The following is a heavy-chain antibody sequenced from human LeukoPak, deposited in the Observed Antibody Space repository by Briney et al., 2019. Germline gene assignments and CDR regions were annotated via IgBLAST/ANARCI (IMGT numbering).Heavy chain of an antibody. CDR3: ARVGGDYYGSGSPYYYYYMDV. CDR2: INPNSGGT. CDR1: GYTFTGYY. J-gene: IGHJ6*03. Sequence: ASVKVSCKASGYTFTGYYMHWVRQAPGQGLEWMGWINPNSGGTNYAQKFQGRVTMTRDTSMSTAYMELSRLRSDDTAVYYCARVGGDYYGSGSPYYYYYMDVWGKGTTVTVSS. D-gene: IGHD3-10*01. V-gene: IGHV1-2*02.